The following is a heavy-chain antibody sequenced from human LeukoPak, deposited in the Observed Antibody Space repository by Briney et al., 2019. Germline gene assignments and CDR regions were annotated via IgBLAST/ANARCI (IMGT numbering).Heavy chain of an antibody. Sequence: GRSLRLSCAASGFTFSSYAMHWVCQAQGKGLEWVAVISYDGSNKYYADSVKGRFTISRDNSKNTLYLQMNSLRAEDTAVYYCASVIAAASEAFDIWGQGTMVTVSS. J-gene: IGHJ3*02. CDR2: ISYDGSNK. D-gene: IGHD6-13*01. CDR1: GFTFSSYA. CDR3: ASVIAAASEAFDI. V-gene: IGHV3-30-3*01.